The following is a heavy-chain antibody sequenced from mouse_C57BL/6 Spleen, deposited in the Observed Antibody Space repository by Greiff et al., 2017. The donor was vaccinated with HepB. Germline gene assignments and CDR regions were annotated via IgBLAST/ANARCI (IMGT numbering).Heavy chain of an antibody. J-gene: IGHJ3*01. CDR3: ARNDYSNYDWFAY. D-gene: IGHD2-5*01. CDR1: GFSLTSYG. V-gene: IGHV2-2*01. Sequence: QVQLKQSGPGLVQPSQSLSITCTVSGFSLTSYGVHWVRQSPGKGLEWLGVVWSGGSTDYNAAFISRLSISKDNSKSQVFFKMNSLQADDTAIYYCARNDYSNYDWFAYWGQGTLVTVSA. CDR2: VWSGGST.